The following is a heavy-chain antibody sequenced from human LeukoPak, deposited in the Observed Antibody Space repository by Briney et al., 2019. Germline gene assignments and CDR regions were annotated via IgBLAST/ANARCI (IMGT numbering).Heavy chain of an antibody. CDR1: GFTFSSYG. V-gene: IGHV3-33*06. CDR3: VKGRSIYYYAMDV. D-gene: IGHD3-10*01. CDR2: IWNDGNSI. Sequence: GGSLRLSCAASGFTFSSYGMHWVRQAPGKGLEWVALIWNDGNSIYYAESVKARFIISRDNSKNTLYLQMNSLRVEDTAVYFCVKGRSIYYYAMDVWGQGTTVTVSS. J-gene: IGHJ6*02.